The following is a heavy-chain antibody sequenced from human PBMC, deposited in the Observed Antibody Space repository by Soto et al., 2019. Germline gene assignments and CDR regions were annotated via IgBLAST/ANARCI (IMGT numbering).Heavy chain of an antibody. V-gene: IGHV4-39*01. Sequence: ASETLSLTCTVSGGSISSSSYYWGWIRQPPGKGLEWIGSIYYSGSTYHNPSLKSRVTISVDTSKNQFSLKLSSATAADTAVYYCASLHEGYGDSNWFDPWGQGTLVTVSS. CDR1: GGSISSSSYY. CDR2: IYYSGST. CDR3: ASLHEGYGDSNWFDP. J-gene: IGHJ5*02. D-gene: IGHD4-17*01.